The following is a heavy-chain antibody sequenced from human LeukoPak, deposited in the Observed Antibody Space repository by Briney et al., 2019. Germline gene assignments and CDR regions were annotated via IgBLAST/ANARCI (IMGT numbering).Heavy chain of an antibody. CDR1: GGSISSSSYY. V-gene: IGHV4-39*07. J-gene: IGHJ5*02. D-gene: IGHD2-2*01. CDR2: INHSGST. Sequence: SETLSLTCTVSGGSISSSSYYWGWIRQPPGKGLEWIGGINHSGSTNYNPSLKSRVTISVDTSKNQFSLKLSSVTAADTAVYYCARGLFVVVPAAMGFLGWFDPWGQGTLVTVSS. CDR3: ARGLFVVVPAAMGFLGWFDP.